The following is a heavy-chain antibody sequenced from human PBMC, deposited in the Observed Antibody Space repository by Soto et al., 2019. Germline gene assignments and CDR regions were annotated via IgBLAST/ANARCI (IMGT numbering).Heavy chain of an antibody. V-gene: IGHV3-30-3*01. CDR2: ISYDGSNK. J-gene: IGHJ4*02. Sequence: QVQLVESGGGVVQPGRSLRLSCAASGFTFSSYAMHWVRQAPGKGLEWVAVISYDGSNKYYADSVKGRFTISRDNSKNTLYLQMNSLRAEDTAVYYCARGRRYYYDSSGYYYHFSFPDYWGQGTLVTVSS. CDR3: ARGRRYYYDSSGYYYHFSFPDY. CDR1: GFTFSSYA. D-gene: IGHD3-22*01.